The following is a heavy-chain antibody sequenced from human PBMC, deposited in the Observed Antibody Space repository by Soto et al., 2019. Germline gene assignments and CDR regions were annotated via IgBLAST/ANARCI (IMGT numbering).Heavy chain of an antibody. D-gene: IGHD3-22*01. CDR2: INPSGGST. J-gene: IGHJ4*02. Sequence: QVQLVQSGAEVKKPGASVKVSCKASGYTFTSYYMHWVRQAPGQGLEWMGIINPSGGSTSYAQKLQGRVSVTSDTSTSPDYMEVSRLRFEGTDVYACSRVDYHYSSGLDYGGQGTLVTVAS. CDR1: GYTFTSYY. V-gene: IGHV1-46*04. CDR3: SRVDYHYSSGLDY.